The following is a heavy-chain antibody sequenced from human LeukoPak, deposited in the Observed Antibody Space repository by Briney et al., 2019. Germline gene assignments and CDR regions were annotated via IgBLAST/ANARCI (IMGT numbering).Heavy chain of an antibody. Sequence: GGSVRLSCVASGFTFSDSAIHWVRQASGKGLEWLGRIKTRYNNYATAYAASVRGRFTVSRDDSKNTAYLQMDSLKTEDAAVYYCSRYSDYYYAIDVWGQGTTVAVSS. CDR1: GFTFSDSA. CDR3: SRYSDYYYAIDV. CDR2: IKTRYNNYAT. J-gene: IGHJ6*02. D-gene: IGHD1-26*01. V-gene: IGHV3-73*01.